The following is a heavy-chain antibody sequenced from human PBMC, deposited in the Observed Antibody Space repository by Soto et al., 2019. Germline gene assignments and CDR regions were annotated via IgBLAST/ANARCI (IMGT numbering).Heavy chain of an antibody. Sequence: SETLSLTCTGSGGSIISTSYYWGWIRQPPGKGLEWIGSNYYSARTYYNPPLKSRATISVDTSKNQFSLKLNSVTAADTAVYYCASRGLNGDPFDYWGQGTLVTVSS. CDR3: ASRGLNGDPFDY. J-gene: IGHJ4*02. D-gene: IGHD4-17*01. CDR1: GGSIISTSYY. CDR2: NYYSART. V-gene: IGHV4-39*01.